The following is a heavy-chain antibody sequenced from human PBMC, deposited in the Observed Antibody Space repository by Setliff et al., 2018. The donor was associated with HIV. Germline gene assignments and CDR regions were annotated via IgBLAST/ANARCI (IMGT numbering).Heavy chain of an antibody. CDR1: GYTFTDYY. J-gene: IGHJ5*02. D-gene: IGHD1-20*01. V-gene: IGHV1-46*01. CDR3: VRPASYNPGSRFDP. Sequence: ASVKVSCKASGYTFTDYYIHWVRQAPGQGLEWMGIVIPSTGNTKYALKFQGRVTLTTDTFTSTAYMELMSLRSDDTAVYYCVRPASYNPGSRFDPWGQGTLVTVSS. CDR2: VIPSTGNT.